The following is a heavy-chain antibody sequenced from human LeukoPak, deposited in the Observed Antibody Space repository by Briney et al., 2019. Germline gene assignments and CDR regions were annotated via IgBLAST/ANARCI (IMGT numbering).Heavy chain of an antibody. CDR3: ARSTILVHFDY. CDR1: GGSFSGYY. Sequence: PSETLSLTCAVYGGSFSGYYWSWIRQPPGKGLEWIGEINHSGSTNYNPSLKSRVTISVDTSKNQFSLKLSSVTAADTAVYYCARSTILVHFDYWGQGTLVTVSS. D-gene: IGHD3-3*01. CDR2: INHSGST. V-gene: IGHV4-34*01. J-gene: IGHJ4*02.